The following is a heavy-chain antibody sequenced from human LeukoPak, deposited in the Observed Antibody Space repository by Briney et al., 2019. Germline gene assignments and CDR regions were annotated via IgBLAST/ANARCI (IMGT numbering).Heavy chain of an antibody. D-gene: IGHD3-22*01. V-gene: IGHV3-23*01. J-gene: IGHJ4*02. CDR3: AKGVYYYDSSAYHYTYYFDY. CDR1: GFPFSSYA. CDR2: ISGSGGST. Sequence: GGSLRLSCAASGFPFSSYAMSWVRQAPGKGLEWVSAISGSGGSTYYADSVKGRFTISRDNSKNTLYLQMNTLRAEDTAVYYCAKGVYYYDSSAYHYTYYFDYWGQGTLVTVSS.